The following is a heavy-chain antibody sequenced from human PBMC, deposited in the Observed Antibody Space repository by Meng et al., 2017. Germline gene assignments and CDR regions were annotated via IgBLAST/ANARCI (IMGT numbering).Heavy chain of an antibody. D-gene: IGHD3-22*01. CDR2: ISGSGGST. CDR1: GFTFSSYA. J-gene: IGHJ1*01. CDR3: AKDQDRDYDDSSCFQYFQH. Sequence: GESLKISCAASGFTFSSYAMSWVRQAPGKGLEWVSAISGSGGSTYYADSVKGRFTISRGNSRNTLFLQMNSLRAEDTAVYYCAKDQDRDYDDSSCFQYFQHWGQGTLVTVSS. V-gene: IGHV3-23*01.